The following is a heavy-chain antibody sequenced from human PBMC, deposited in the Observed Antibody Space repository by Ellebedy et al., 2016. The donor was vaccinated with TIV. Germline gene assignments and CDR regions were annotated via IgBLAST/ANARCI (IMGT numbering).Heavy chain of an antibody. CDR2: IYSGGST. V-gene: IGHV3-66*01. CDR1: GFTVSSNY. CDR3: ARSSGDYDSSGYYPNWYFDL. D-gene: IGHD3-22*01. J-gene: IGHJ2*01. Sequence: GGSLRLSCAASGFTVSSNYMSWVRQAPGKGLEWVSVIYSGGSTYYADSVKGRFTISRDNSKNTLYLQMNSLRAEYTAVYYCARSSGDYDSSGYYPNWYFDLWGRGTLVTVSS.